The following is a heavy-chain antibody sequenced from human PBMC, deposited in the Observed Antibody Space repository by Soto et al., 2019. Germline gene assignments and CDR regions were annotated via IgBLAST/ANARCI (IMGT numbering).Heavy chain of an antibody. V-gene: IGHV4-59*01. CDR2: IYYSGST. Sequence: QVQLQESGPGLVKPSETLSLTCTVSGGSISSYYWSWIRHPPGKGLEWFGDIYYSGSTNYNPSLKSRVTISVDTSKNQFSLKLSSVTAADTAVYYCARGIAVASYGMDVWGQGTTVTVSS. J-gene: IGHJ6*02. D-gene: IGHD6-19*01. CDR3: ARGIAVASYGMDV. CDR1: GGSISSYY.